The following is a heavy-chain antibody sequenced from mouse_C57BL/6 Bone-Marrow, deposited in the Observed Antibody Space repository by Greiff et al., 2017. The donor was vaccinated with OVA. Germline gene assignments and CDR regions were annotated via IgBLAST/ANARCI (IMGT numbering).Heavy chain of an antibody. CDR1: GYTFTSYW. D-gene: IGHD1-1*01. CDR3: ARGEGYYYGSDY. Sequence: QVQLQQSGAELVKPGASVKLSCKASGYTFTSYWMQWVKQRPGQGLEWIGEIDPSDSYTNYNQKFKGKATLTVDTSSSTAYMQLSSLTSEDSAVYYCARGEGYYYGSDYWGQGTTLTVSS. V-gene: IGHV1-50*01. J-gene: IGHJ2*01. CDR2: IDPSDSYT.